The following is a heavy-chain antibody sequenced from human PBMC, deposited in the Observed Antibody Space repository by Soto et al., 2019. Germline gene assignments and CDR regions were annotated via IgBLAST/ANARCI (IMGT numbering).Heavy chain of an antibody. D-gene: IGHD2-21*02. Sequence: QVQLQESGPGLVKPSGTLSLTCAVSGYSISSDNWWSWVRQSPGKGLGRSGEIYHSGRTNYNPSLKSRVTISVDKSKNQFSLNLSSVTAADPAVYYCVRILAYCPGDCSYSFDYWGRGTLVTVSS. V-gene: IGHV4-4*02. CDR3: VRILAYCPGDCSYSFDY. CDR2: IYHSGRT. CDR1: GYSISSDNW. J-gene: IGHJ4*02.